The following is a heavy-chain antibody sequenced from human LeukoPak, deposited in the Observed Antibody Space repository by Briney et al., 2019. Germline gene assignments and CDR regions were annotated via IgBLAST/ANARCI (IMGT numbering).Heavy chain of an antibody. CDR1: GGSISSGSYY. V-gene: IGHV4-39*07. D-gene: IGHD6-13*01. CDR3: AGTGIAAAGKFDY. Sequence: PSETLSLTCTVSGGSISSGSYYWSWIRQPAGKGLEWIGSIYHSGSTYYNPSLKSRVTISVDTSKNQFSLKLSSVTAADTAVYYCAGTGIAAAGKFDYWGQGTLVTVSS. J-gene: IGHJ4*02. CDR2: IYHSGST.